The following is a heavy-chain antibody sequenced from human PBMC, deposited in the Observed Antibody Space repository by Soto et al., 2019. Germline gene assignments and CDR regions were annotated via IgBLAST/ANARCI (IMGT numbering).Heavy chain of an antibody. V-gene: IGHV3-23*01. J-gene: IGHJ4*02. D-gene: IGHD6-19*01. Sequence: GGSLRLSCAASGFPFGENAMSWVRQAPGKGLEWVSGSSDSGATTYYADSVRGRFTISRDNSKNTLYLQMKSLRAEDSASYYCAKEDTSSGSLDYWGQGALVTVSS. CDR3: AKEDTSSGSLDY. CDR2: SSDSGATT. CDR1: GFPFGENA.